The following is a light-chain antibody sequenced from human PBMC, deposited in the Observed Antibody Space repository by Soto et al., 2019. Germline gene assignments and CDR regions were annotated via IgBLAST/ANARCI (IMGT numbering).Light chain of an antibody. Sequence: DIQMTQSPSTLSASVGDSVTITCRASQSISNWLAWYQQKPGKAPNLLIYKASSLESGVPSRFSGSASGTEFTLTISSLQPDDFATYYCQQYNSYPYTFGQGTKLEIK. V-gene: IGKV1-5*03. CDR1: QSISNW. CDR2: KAS. CDR3: QQYNSYPYT. J-gene: IGKJ2*01.